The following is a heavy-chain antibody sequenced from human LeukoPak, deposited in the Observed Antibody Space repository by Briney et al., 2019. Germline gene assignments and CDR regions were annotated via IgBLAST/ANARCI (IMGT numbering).Heavy chain of an antibody. CDR2: INHSGST. D-gene: IGHD3-9*01. CDR3: ARGPYLTGYSLGAFDI. V-gene: IGHV4-34*01. J-gene: IGHJ3*02. CDR1: GGSFSGYY. Sequence: SETLSLTCAVYGGSFSGYYWSWIRQPSGKGLEWIGEINHSGSTNYNPSLKSRVTISVDTSKNQFSLKLSSVTAADTAVYYCARGPYLTGYSLGAFDIWGQGTMVTVSS.